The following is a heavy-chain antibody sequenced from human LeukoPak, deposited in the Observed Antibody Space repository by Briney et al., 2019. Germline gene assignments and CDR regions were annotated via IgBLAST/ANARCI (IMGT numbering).Heavy chain of an antibody. J-gene: IGHJ3*02. CDR3: ARGLTTRLAFDI. Sequence: GGSLRLSCAASGFTVSSNFVTWVRQAPGEGLEWVSVIYSGGNTYYTDSVKGRFTISRDNSKNTLYLQMNSLRAEDTAVYYCARGLTTRLAFDIWGQGTMLTVSS. CDR1: GFTVSSNF. D-gene: IGHD4-17*01. CDR2: IYSGGNT. V-gene: IGHV3-53*01.